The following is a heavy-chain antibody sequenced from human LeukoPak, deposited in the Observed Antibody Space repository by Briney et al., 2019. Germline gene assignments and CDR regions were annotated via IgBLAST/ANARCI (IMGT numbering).Heavy chain of an antibody. Sequence: GGSLRLSCAASGFTFSSYWMSWVRQAPGKGLEWVANIKQDGSEKYYVDSVKGRFTISRDNAKNSLYLQMNSLRAEDTAVYYCAKDSPGVVVAATDYWGQGTLVTVSS. D-gene: IGHD2-15*01. CDR1: GFTFSSYW. CDR3: AKDSPGVVVAATDY. CDR2: IKQDGSEK. J-gene: IGHJ4*02. V-gene: IGHV3-7*03.